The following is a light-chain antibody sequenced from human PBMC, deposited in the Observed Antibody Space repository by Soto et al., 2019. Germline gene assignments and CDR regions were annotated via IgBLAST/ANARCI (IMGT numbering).Light chain of an antibody. Sequence: DIHMTQSPSSLSASVGDRVTITCRASQSISSYLNWYQQKPGKAPKLLIYAASSLQSGVPSRFSGSGSGTDFNLTISSLQPEDFATYYCQQSYSTPPTFGQGTKVDIK. J-gene: IGKJ2*01. CDR3: QQSYSTPPT. CDR2: AAS. CDR1: QSISSY. V-gene: IGKV1-39*01.